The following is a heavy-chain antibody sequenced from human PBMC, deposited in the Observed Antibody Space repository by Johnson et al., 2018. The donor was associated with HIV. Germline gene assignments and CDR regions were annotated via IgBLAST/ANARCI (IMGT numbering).Heavy chain of an antibody. CDR3: AREVGSWYISSSGAFDI. J-gene: IGHJ3*02. D-gene: IGHD6-6*01. CDR1: GFTVSSNY. CDR2: IGTAGDT. Sequence: EQLVETGGGLIQPGGSLRLSCAASGFTVSSNYMSWVRQAPGKGLEWVSAIGTAGDTYYPGSVKGRFTISRENAKNSLYLQMNSRRAGDTAVYYCAREVGSWYISSSGAFDIWGQGTMVTVSS. V-gene: IGHV3-13*01.